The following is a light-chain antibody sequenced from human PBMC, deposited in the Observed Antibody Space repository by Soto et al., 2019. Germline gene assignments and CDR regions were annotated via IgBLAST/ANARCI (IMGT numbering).Light chain of an antibody. V-gene: IGKV3-20*01. J-gene: IGKJ1*01. CDR1: QSVSSSY. Sequence: EIVLTQSPGTLSLSPGERATLSCRASQSVSSSYLAWYQQKPGQAPRLLIYGASSRATGIPDRFSGSGSGTDFTLTISXXXXXDFAVYYCQQYGXXXXTFG. CDR3: QQYGXXXXT. CDR2: GAS.